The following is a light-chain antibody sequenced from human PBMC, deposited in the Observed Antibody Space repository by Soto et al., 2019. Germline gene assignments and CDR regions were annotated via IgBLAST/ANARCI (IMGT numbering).Light chain of an antibody. Sequence: DIQMIQSPSTLSASVGDRVTITCRASQTINTYLAWYQQKPGKAPKLLIYAASNLDRGVPSRFSGSGSGTEFTLTISSLQTDDLATYFCQHYNSYSGTFGQGTNVEVK. CDR1: QTINTY. CDR3: QHYNSYSGT. CDR2: AAS. J-gene: IGKJ1*01. V-gene: IGKV1-5*01.